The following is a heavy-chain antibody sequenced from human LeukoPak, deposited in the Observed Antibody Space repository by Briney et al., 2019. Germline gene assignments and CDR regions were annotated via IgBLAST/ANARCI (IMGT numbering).Heavy chain of an antibody. D-gene: IGHD6-19*01. Sequence: SETLSLTCTVSGGSISSSSYYWGWIRQPPGKGLEWIGSIYYSGSTYYNPSLKSRVTISVDTSKDQFSLKLSSVTAADTAVYYCARRLAVAGHSDYWGQGTLVTVSS. CDR1: GGSISSSSYY. CDR2: IYYSGST. CDR3: ARRLAVAGHSDY. V-gene: IGHV4-39*01. J-gene: IGHJ4*02.